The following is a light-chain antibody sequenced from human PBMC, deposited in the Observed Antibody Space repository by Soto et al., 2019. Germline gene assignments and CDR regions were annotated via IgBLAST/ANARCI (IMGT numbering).Light chain of an antibody. CDR3: QQYNSYWT. V-gene: IGKV1-5*01. Sequence: DIHMTQSPSTLSSSLGDRVTITCRASQSISSWLAWYQQKPGKAPNLLIYDASNLESGVPSRFSGSGSGTDFTLTISSLQPDDSATYYCQQYNSYWTFGQGTKVDIK. CDR1: QSISSW. J-gene: IGKJ1*01. CDR2: DAS.